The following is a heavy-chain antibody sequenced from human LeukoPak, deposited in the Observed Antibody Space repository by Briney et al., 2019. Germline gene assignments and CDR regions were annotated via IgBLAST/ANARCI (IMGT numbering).Heavy chain of an antibody. CDR2: INHSGST. Sequence: PSETLSLTCAVYGGSFSGYYWSWIRQPPGKGLEWIGEINHSGSTNYNPSLKSRVTISVDTSKNQFSLKLSSVTAADTAVYYCARGDSKYYDFWSGYLDWGQGTLVTVSS. CDR3: ARGDSKYYDFWSGYLD. CDR1: GGSFSGYY. V-gene: IGHV4-34*01. D-gene: IGHD3-3*01. J-gene: IGHJ4*02.